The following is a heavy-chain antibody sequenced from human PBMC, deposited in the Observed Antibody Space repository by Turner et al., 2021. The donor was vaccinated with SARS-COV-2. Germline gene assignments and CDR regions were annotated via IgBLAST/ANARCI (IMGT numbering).Heavy chain of an antibody. CDR1: GGSISSSSYY. Sequence: QLQLQESGPGLVKPSETLSLTRTVPGGSISSSSYYWGWISQPPGKGLEWIGSIYYRGSTYYNPSLKSRVTISVNTSKNRFSLKLSSVTAADTAVYYCAGEEVVFRASHTLYYYGMDVWGQGTTVTVSS. V-gene: IGHV4-39*01. CDR2: IYYRGST. J-gene: IGHJ6*02. CDR3: AGEEVVFRASHTLYYYGMDV. D-gene: IGHD3-22*01.